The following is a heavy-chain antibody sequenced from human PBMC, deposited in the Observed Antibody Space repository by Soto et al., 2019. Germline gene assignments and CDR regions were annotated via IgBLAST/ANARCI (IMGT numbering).Heavy chain of an antibody. D-gene: IGHD3-10*01. CDR2: VHHSWVS. V-gene: IGHV4-59*08. CDR3: ARQGFGPLHGLVDV. Sequence: QVQLQESGPGLVKPSETLSISCTVSGGSISSYYWSWFRQSPGKRMEWIGYVHHSWVSSYNPSLQSRVAISLDTSKSQFSLKVTSVTATDTAVYYCARQGFGPLHGLVDVWGQGTTVTVSS. J-gene: IGHJ6*02. CDR1: GGSISSYY.